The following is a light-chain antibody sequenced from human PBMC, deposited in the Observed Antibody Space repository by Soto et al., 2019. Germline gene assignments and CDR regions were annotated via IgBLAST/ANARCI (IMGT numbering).Light chain of an antibody. V-gene: IGKV1-9*01. CDR2: AAS. CDR3: QQLNSYPIT. CDR1: QGISSY. Sequence: DIQLTRSPSFLSASVGDRVTITCRASQGISSYLAWYQQKPGKAPKLLIYAASTLQSGVPSRFSDSGSGTEFTLTISSLQPEDFATYYCQQLNSYPITFGQGTRLEIK. J-gene: IGKJ5*01.